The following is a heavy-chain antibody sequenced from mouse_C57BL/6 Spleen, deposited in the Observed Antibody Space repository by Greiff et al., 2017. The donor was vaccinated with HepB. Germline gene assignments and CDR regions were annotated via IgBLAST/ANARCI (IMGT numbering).Heavy chain of an antibody. CDR2: ISDGGSYT. V-gene: IGHV5-4*01. J-gene: IGHJ2*01. Sequence: EVKLMESGGGLVKPGGSLKLSCAASGFTFSSYAMSWVRQTPEKRLEWVATISDGGSYTYYPDNVKGRFTISRDNAKNNLYLQMSHLKSEDTAMYYCARENYYGSRGYYFDYWGQGTTLTVSS. CDR3: ARENYYGSRGYYFDY. D-gene: IGHD1-1*01. CDR1: GFTFSSYA.